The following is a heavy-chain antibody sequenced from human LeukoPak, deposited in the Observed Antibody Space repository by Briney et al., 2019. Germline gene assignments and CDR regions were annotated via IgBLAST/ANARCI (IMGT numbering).Heavy chain of an antibody. J-gene: IGHJ6*02. Sequence: GGSLRLSCAASGFTFSSYAMSWVRQAPGKGLEWVSAISGSGGSTYYADSVKGRFTISRDNSKNTLYLQMNSLRAEDTAVYYCARYNWNDRRNYYYYGMDVWGQGTTVTVSS. D-gene: IGHD1-20*01. CDR1: GFTFSSYA. CDR3: ARYNWNDRRNYYYYGMDV. CDR2: ISGSGGST. V-gene: IGHV3-23*01.